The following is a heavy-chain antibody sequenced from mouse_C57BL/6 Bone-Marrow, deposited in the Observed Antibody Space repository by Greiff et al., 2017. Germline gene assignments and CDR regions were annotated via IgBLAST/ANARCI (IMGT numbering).Heavy chain of an antibody. V-gene: IGHV5-17*01. CDR3: ARGRHYYAMDY. J-gene: IGHJ4*01. Sequence: EVKVVESGGGLVKPGGSLKLSCAASGFTFSDYGMHWVRQAPEKGLEWVAYISSGSSTIYYADTVKGRFTISRDNAKNTLFLQMTSLRSEDTAMYYCARGRHYYAMDYWGQGTSVTVSS. CDR2: ISSGSSTI. CDR1: GFTFSDYG.